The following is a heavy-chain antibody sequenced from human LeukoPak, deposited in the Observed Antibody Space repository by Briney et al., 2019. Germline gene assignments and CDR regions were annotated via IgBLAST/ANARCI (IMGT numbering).Heavy chain of an antibody. J-gene: IGHJ3*02. CDR2: ISGSGGST. D-gene: IGHD5-12*01. CDR3: APGHDAFDI. Sequence: QTGGSMSLSCAASGFTFTNYTMNWVRHAPGKGLEWVSTISGSGGSTYYADSVKGRFTISRDNSKNTLYLQMISLRAEDMAVYYCAPGHDAFDIWGHGTMITVCS. CDR1: GFTFTNYT. V-gene: IGHV3-23*01.